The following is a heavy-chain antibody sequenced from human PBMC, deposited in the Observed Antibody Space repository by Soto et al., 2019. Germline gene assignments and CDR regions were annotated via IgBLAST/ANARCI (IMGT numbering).Heavy chain of an antibody. V-gene: IGHV4-59*08. CDR3: ARNGDYERGQDAFDI. CDR1: GGSISSYY. Sequence: SETLSLTCTVSGGSISSYYWSWIRQPPGKGLEWIGYIYYSGSTNYNPSLKSRVTISVDTSKNQFSLKLSSVTAADTAVYYCARNGDYERGQDAFDIWGQGTMVTVSS. CDR2: IYYSGST. J-gene: IGHJ3*02. D-gene: IGHD4-17*01.